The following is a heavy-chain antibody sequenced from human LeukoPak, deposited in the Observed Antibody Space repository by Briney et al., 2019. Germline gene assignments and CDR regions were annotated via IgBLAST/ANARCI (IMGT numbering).Heavy chain of an antibody. J-gene: IGHJ3*02. CDR1: GGSIISSSYY. Sequence: PSETLSLTCTVSGGSIISSSYYWGWLRQPPGRGREWIGSISYSGATYYNPSLKSRVTISVDTSKNQFSLQLNSVTAADTAVYYCAREHYTRGALDIWGQGTMVTVSS. CDR3: AREHYTRGALDI. D-gene: IGHD4-11*01. V-gene: IGHV4-39*07. CDR2: ISYSGAT.